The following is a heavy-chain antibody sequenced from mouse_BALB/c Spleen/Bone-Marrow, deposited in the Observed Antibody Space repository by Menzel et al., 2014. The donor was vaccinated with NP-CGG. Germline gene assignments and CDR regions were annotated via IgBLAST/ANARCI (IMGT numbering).Heavy chain of an antibody. CDR2: ITYSGST. CDR3: ANYGSWCFAV. Sequence: EVKLQESGPGLVKPSQTLSLTCTVTGYSITSDYAWNWIRQFPGNTLEWMGYITYSGSTSYNPSLKSRFSITRDTSKNQFFLQLTSVTTEDTATYYCANYGSWCFAVWGAGTTGTVSS. D-gene: IGHD1-1*01. J-gene: IGHJ1*01. CDR1: GYSITSDYA. V-gene: IGHV3-2*02.